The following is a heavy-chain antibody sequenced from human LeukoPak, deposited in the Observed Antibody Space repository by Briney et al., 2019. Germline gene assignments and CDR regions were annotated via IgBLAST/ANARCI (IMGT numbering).Heavy chain of an antibody. V-gene: IGHV1-46*01. Sequence: ASVKVSCKASGYTFTSYHMHWVRQAPGQGLEWMGIINPSGGSTSYAQKFQGRVTMTRDTSISTAYMELSRLTSDDTAIYYCARDVDTGPDLFDRWGQGTLVTVSS. CDR2: INPSGGST. J-gene: IGHJ4*02. CDR1: GYTFTSYH. D-gene: IGHD5-18*01. CDR3: ARDVDTGPDLFDR.